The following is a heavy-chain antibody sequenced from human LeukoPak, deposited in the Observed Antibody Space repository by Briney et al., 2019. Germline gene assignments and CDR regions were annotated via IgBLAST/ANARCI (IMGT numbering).Heavy chain of an antibody. Sequence: SETLSLTCTVSGDSISTYYWSWIRQPPEKGLEWIGYFYYKRSTKYNPSLKSRVTISVDTSNNQFSLKLSSVTAADTAVYYCARHIFGTVTTSADAFDFWGQGTMVTVSP. D-gene: IGHD4-17*01. CDR1: GDSISTYY. V-gene: IGHV4-59*08. CDR2: FYYKRST. CDR3: ARHIFGTVTTSADAFDF. J-gene: IGHJ3*01.